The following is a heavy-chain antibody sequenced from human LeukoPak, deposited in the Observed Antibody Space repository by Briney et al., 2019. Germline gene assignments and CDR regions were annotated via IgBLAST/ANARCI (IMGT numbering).Heavy chain of an antibody. CDR1: GFTFGDFH. Sequence: GGSLRLSCAASGFTFGDFHMNWIRQAPGKGLVGVSYITGSGRAVYYADSVKGRFTISRDNAKNSLYLQMDSLRAEDTAVYYCARDVVHSGMDVWGQGTTVTVSS. CDR3: ARDVVHSGMDV. CDR2: ITGSGRAV. V-gene: IGHV3-11*01. J-gene: IGHJ6*02. D-gene: IGHD6-6*01.